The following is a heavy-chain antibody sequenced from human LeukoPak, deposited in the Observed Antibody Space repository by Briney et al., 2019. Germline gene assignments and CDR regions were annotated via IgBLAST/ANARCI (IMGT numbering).Heavy chain of an antibody. CDR3: ARLTFSRGYRPPYYYYYMDV. V-gene: IGHV4-39*01. D-gene: IGHD3-22*01. CDR1: GGSISSSSYY. CDR2: IYYSGST. Sequence: SDTLSLTCTVSGGSISSSSYYWGWSRQPPGKGLGWIGSIYYSGSTYYNPSLKSRVTISVDTSKNQFSLKLSSVTAADTAVYYCARLTFSRGYRPPYYYYYMDVWGKGTTVTVSS. J-gene: IGHJ6*03.